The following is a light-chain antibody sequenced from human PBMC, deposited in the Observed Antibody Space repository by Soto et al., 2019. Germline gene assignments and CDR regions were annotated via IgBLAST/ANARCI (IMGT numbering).Light chain of an antibody. J-gene: IGKJ1*01. CDR1: QSVSSN. Sequence: EIVMTQSPATLSVSPGERATLSCRASQSVSSNLAWYQQKPGQAPRLLIYGASTRATGIPARFSGSGSGTEFTLTISSLQSEDFEVYYCQQSQTFGQGTKVDIK. V-gene: IGKV3-15*01. CDR2: GAS. CDR3: QQSQT.